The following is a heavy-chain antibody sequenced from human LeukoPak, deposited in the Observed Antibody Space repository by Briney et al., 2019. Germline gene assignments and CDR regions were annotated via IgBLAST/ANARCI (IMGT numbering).Heavy chain of an antibody. V-gene: IGHV4-59*01. D-gene: IGHD3-9*01. CDR3: ARSGVVTGYYDDKNFDY. CDR1: GGSISSYY. CDR2: IYYSGST. J-gene: IGHJ4*02. Sequence: SETLSLTCTVSGGSISSYYWSWIRQPPGKELEWIGYIYYSGSTKYNPSLKSRVTISVDTSKNQFSLKLSSVTAADTAVYYCARSGVVTGYYDDKNFDYWGQGTLVTVSS.